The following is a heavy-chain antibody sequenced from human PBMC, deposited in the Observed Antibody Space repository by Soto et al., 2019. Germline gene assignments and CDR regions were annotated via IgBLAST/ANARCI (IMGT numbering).Heavy chain of an antibody. Sequence: VQLRESGGSLVQPGGSLTLSCAASGFPFSSYAMSWVRQTPEGGLEGVAAISGGGNDRYYADFVPGRFTFSRDNSRNILYLHMNSLRADDTAMYFCARSLFMVAPDSEPFDYWGQGTLVTVSS. J-gene: IGHJ4*02. V-gene: IGHV3-23*01. CDR3: ARSLFMVAPDSEPFDY. CDR1: GFPFSSYA. D-gene: IGHD3-22*01. CDR2: ISGGGNDR.